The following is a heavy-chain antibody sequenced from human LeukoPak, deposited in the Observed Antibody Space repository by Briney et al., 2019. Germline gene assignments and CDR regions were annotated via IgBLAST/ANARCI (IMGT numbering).Heavy chain of an antibody. D-gene: IGHD1-26*01. J-gene: IGHJ3*02. Sequence: GGSLRLSCAASGFTFSSYAMSWVRQAPGKGLEWVSGISGSGGSTYYADSVKGRFTISRDNSKNTLYLQMNSLRAEDTAAYYCAGELIDAFDIWGQGTMVTVSS. CDR3: AGELIDAFDI. CDR2: ISGSGGST. V-gene: IGHV3-23*01. CDR1: GFTFSSYA.